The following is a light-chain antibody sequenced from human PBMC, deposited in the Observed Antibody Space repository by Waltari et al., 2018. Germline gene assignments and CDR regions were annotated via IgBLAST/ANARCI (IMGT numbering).Light chain of an antibody. Sequence: QSALTQPPSAPGSPGQSVTIPCTGTFSDIGSTNLVPCYQQRPGKAPKLIIYEVNKRPSGVPDRFSGSKSGNTASLAVSGLQAEDEADYYCSSDAGSDYPYVFGTGTKVTVL. V-gene: IGLV2-8*01. CDR2: EVN. J-gene: IGLJ1*01. CDR1: FSDIGSTNL. CDR3: SSDAGSDYPYV.